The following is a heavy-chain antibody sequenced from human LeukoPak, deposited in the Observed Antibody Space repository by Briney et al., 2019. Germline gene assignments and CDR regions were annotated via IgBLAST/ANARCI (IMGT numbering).Heavy chain of an antibody. J-gene: IGHJ4*02. CDR1: GFTFDDYA. CDR3: AKDAYWSVVPALCY. D-gene: IGHD2-8*02. CDR2: ISWNSGSI. Sequence: GGSLRLSCAASGFTFDDYAMHWVRQAPGKGLEWVSGISWNSGSIGYADSVKGRFTISRDNAKNSLYLQMNSLRAEDTALYYCAKDAYWSVVPALCYWGQGTLVTVSS. V-gene: IGHV3-9*01.